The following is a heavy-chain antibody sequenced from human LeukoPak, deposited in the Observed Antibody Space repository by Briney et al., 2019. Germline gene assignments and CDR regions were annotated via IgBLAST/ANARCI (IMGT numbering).Heavy chain of an antibody. J-gene: IGHJ4*02. CDR1: GGSISSSNW. V-gene: IGHV4-4*02. CDR2: IYHSGST. Sequence: SGTLSLTCAVSGGSISSSNWWSWVRQPPGKGLEWIGEIYHSGSTNYNPSLKSRVTISVDTSKNQFSLKLSSVTAADTAVYYCARVRYYYDSSGYYVYYFDYWGQGTLVTVSS. CDR3: ARVRYYYDSSGYYVYYFDY. D-gene: IGHD3-22*01.